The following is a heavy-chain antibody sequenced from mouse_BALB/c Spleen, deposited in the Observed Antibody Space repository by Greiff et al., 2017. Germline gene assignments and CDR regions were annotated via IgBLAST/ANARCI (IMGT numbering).Heavy chain of an antibody. J-gene: IGHJ3*01. CDR2: IWGDGST. CDR3: ARAPYYYGSSSWFAY. CDR1: GFSLTGYG. V-gene: IGHV2-6-7*01. D-gene: IGHD1-1*01. Sequence: QVQLQQSGPGLVAPSQSLSITCTVSGFSLTGYGVNWVRQPPGKGLEWLGMIWGDGSTDYNSALKSRLSISKDNSKSQVFLKMNSLQTDDTARYYCARAPYYYGSSSWFAYWGQGTLVTVSA.